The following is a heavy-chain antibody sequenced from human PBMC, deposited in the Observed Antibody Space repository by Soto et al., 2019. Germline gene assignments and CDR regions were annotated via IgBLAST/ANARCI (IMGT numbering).Heavy chain of an antibody. D-gene: IGHD4-17*01. J-gene: IGHJ4*02. CDR1: VGSISSSSYY. V-gene: IGHV4-39*01. Sequence: SETLSLTCTVSVGSISSSSYYWGWIRQPPGKGLDWIGSIYYSGSTYYNPSLKSRVTISVDTSKNQFSLKLSSVTAADTAVYYCARGFPTVVTVDYWGQGTLVTVSS. CDR2: IYYSGST. CDR3: ARGFPTVVTVDY.